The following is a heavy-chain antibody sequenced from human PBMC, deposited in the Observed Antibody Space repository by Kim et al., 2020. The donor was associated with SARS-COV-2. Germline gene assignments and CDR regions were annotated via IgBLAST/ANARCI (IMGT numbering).Heavy chain of an antibody. D-gene: IGHD2-2*01. CDR3: ARAVGSRGVDY. V-gene: IGHV6-1*01. CDR1: GDSVSSNEPT. J-gene: IGHJ4*02. CDR2: TYYRSKWYN. Sequence: SQTLSLTCVISGDSVSSNEPTWSWIRQSPSRGLEWLGRTYYRSKWYNEYAVSVKSRITINPDTSKNQFSLQLHSVTPDDTGVYYCARAVGSRGVDYWGQGTLVTVSS.